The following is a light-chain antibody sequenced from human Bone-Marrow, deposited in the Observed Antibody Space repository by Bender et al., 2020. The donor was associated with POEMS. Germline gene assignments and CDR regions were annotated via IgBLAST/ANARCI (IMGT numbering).Light chain of an antibody. CDR2: DVT. CDR3: QSYIGSRV. Sequence: QSALTQPRSVSGSPGQSVTISCTGTSSDVGGYNSVSWFQHHPGKAPKAMVYDVTYRPSGVSNRFSASKSGNTASLTISGLRAEDEAGYYCQSYIGSRVFGGGTKMTVL. V-gene: IGLV2-11*01. J-gene: IGLJ3*02. CDR1: SSDVGGYNS.